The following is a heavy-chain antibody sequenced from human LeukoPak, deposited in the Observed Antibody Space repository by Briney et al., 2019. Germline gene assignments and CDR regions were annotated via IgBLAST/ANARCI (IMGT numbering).Heavy chain of an antibody. CDR2: IYYSGST. J-gene: IGHJ4*02. D-gene: IGHD6-13*01. CDR3: ARIAAAGFDY. V-gene: IGHV4-39*01. Sequence: PSEILSLTCTVSGGSISSSSYYWGWIRQPPGKGLEWIGSIYYSGSTYYNPSLKSRVTISVDTSKNQFSLKLSSVTAADTAVYYCARIAAAGFDYWGQGTLVTVSS. CDR1: GGSISSSSYY.